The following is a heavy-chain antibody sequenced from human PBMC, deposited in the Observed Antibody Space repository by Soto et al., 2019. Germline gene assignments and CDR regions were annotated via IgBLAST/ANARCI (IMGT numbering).Heavy chain of an antibody. CDR1: GFTFSSYA. D-gene: IGHD3-3*01. V-gene: IGHV3-30-3*01. CDR2: ISYDGSNK. J-gene: IGHJ4*02. Sequence: LRLSCAASGFTFSSYAMHWVRQAPGKGLEWVAVISYDGSNKYYADSVKGRFTISRDNSKNTLYLQMNSLRAEDTAVYYCARSPWSGYSIYTLYYFDYWGQGTLVTVSS. CDR3: ARSPWSGYSIYTLYYFDY.